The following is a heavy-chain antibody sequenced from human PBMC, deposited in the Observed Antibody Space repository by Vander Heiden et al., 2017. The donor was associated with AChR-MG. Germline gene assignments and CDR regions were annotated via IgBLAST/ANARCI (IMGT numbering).Heavy chain of an antibody. J-gene: IGHJ4*02. D-gene: IGHD5-12*01. CDR3: TRGGGGKWLRSVKIDY. CDR2: IRRKAYGGTT. V-gene: IGHV3-49*04. Sequence: VQLVESGGGLVQPGRSLRLSCTASGFTFGDYAMRWVRQAPGKGLEWVGFIRRKAYGGTTEYAASEKGRFTISRDDSKSIAYLQMNSLKTEDTAVYYCTRGGGGKWLRSVKIDYWGQGTLVTVSS. CDR1: GFTFGDYA.